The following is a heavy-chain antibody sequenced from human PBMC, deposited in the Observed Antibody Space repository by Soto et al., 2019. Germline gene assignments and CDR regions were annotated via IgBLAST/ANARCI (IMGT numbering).Heavy chain of an antibody. CDR3: VKDWRGNNCPCMDV. Sequence: EVQLLESGGGLAQPGGSLRLSCVASGFTFETYAMSWVRQVPGKGLEWVSAIRGSGGRSGGDTYYAQSVKGRFTISRDDSKNTVYLQMDGLRAEDTALYYCVKDWRGNNCPCMDVWGQGTTVAVSS. V-gene: IGHV3-23*01. J-gene: IGHJ6*02. CDR1: GFTFETYA. CDR2: IRGSGGRSGGDT. D-gene: IGHD1-1*01.